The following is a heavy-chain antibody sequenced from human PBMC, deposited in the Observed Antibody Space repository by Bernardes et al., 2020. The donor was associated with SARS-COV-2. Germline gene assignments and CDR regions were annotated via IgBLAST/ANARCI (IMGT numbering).Heavy chain of an antibody. Sequence: SLRLSCAASGFTPSDYYMSWIRQPPGKGLEWFAYISYTGDFTRYADSVKGRFTISRDNAKNSLFLQMNNLRAEDTAVYYCAWYRADHWGQGSLVTVSS. J-gene: IGHJ4*02. V-gene: IGHV3-11*01. CDR1: GFTPSDYY. D-gene: IGHD1-20*01. CDR3: AWYRADH. CDR2: ISYTGDFT.